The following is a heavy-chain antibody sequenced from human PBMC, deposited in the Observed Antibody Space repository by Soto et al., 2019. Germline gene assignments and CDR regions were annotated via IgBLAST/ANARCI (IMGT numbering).Heavy chain of an antibody. D-gene: IGHD3-22*01. Sequence: SVKVSCKASGGTISSYAISWVRQAPGQGLEWMGGIIPIFGTANYAQKFQGRVTITADESTSTAYMELSSLRSEDTAVYYCARTLNTLDYYDSSGGAFDIWGQGTMVIVSS. J-gene: IGHJ3*02. V-gene: IGHV1-69*13. CDR1: GGTISSYA. CDR3: ARTLNTLDYYDSSGGAFDI. CDR2: IIPIFGTA.